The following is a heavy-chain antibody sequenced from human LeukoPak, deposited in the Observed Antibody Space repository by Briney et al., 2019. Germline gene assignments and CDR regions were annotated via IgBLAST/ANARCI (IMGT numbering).Heavy chain of an antibody. V-gene: IGHV3-66*01. CDR1: GFTVSSNY. Sequence: PGGSLRLSCAASGFTVSSNYMSWVRQAPGKGLEWVSVIYTSGSTYYADSVKGRFTISRDNYNNLLYLQMNSLRAEDAAVYCCAGGYRSSWVFDYWGHGTLVTVS. D-gene: IGHD6-6*01. CDR2: IYTSGST. J-gene: IGHJ4*01. CDR3: AGGYRSSWVFDY.